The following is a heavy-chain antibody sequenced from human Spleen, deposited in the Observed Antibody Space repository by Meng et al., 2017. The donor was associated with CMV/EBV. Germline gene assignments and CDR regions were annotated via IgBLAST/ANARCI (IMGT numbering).Heavy chain of an antibody. D-gene: IGHD1/OR15-1a*01. CDR1: GYTFTGYY. Sequence: ASVKVSCKASGYTFTGYYMHRVRQAPGQGLEWMGWLNPDSGGTYFAQKFQGRVTMTRDTSVSTAYMELSRLRSDDTAVYYCARRSDNWHNDYWGQGTLVTVSS. CDR2: LNPDSGGT. CDR3: ARRSDNWHNDY. V-gene: IGHV1-2*02. J-gene: IGHJ4*02.